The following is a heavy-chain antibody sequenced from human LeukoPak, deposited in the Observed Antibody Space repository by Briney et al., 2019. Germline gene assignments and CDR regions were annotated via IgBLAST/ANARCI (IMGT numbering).Heavy chain of an antibody. CDR2: INPDGSET. Sequence: PGGSLRLSCAASGFTFSKTWMAWARQAPGKRPEWVAYINPDGSETNSVDSVRGRFTVSRDNAKNALHLQMNNLRAEDTALYYCAKALPIGEAGKRESYYYALDVWGQGTTVIVSS. J-gene: IGHJ6*02. D-gene: IGHD6-19*01. V-gene: IGHV3-7*03. CDR3: AKALPIGEAGKRESYYYALDV. CDR1: GFTFSKTW.